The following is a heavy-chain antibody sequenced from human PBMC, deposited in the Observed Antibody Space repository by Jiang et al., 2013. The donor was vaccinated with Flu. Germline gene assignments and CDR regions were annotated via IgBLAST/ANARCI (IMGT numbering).Heavy chain of an antibody. CDR3: ARKKAVSGTTPFDF. CDR1: GFSLSEFGVG. CDR2: IYWDDEE. J-gene: IGHJ4*02. Sequence: KPTQTLTLTCSYSGFSLSEFGVGVAWVRQPPGKALEWLAVIYWDDEERYSPSLKNRLTIAKDTSKKQVVLTMTGMDTVDTATYYCARKKAVSGTTPFDFWGQGIRVTVSS. V-gene: IGHV2-5*02. D-gene: IGHD6-19*01.